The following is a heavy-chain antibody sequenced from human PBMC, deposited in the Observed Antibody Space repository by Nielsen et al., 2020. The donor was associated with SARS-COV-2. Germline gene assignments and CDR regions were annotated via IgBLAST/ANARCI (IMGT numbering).Heavy chain of an antibody. J-gene: IGHJ4*02. V-gene: IGHV3-33*01. Sequence: WIRQPPGKGLEWVAVIWYDGSNKYYADSVKGRFTISRDNAKNSLYLQMNSLSAEDTAVYFCARSGWSGAITDYWGQGTLVTVSS. D-gene: IGHD6-19*01. CDR3: ARSGWSGAITDY. CDR2: IWYDGSNK.